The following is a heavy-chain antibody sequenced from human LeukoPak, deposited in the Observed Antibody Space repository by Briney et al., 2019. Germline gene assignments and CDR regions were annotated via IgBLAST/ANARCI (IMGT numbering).Heavy chain of an antibody. Sequence: GGSLRLSCAASGFTFSDHYMDWVRQAPGKGLEWVGRTRNKANSYTTEYAASVKGRFTISRDDSKNSSYLHMNSLETDDTAVYYCTRVGVVQGSYYFDYWGQGTLVTVSS. CDR2: TRNKANSYTT. CDR1: GFTFSDHY. CDR3: TRVGVVQGSYYFDY. J-gene: IGHJ4*02. D-gene: IGHD2-15*01. V-gene: IGHV3-72*01.